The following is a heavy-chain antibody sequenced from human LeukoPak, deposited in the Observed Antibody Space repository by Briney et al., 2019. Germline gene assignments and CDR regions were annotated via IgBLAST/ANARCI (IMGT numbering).Heavy chain of an antibody. V-gene: IGHV1-69*06. CDR1: GGTFSSYA. Sequence: ASVKVSCKASGGTFSSYAISWVRQAPGQGLEWMGGIIPIFGTANYAQKFQGRVTITADKSTSTAYMELRSLRSDDTAVYYCARGSGSYYVGYYWGQGTLVTVSS. J-gene: IGHJ4*02. CDR2: IIPIFGTA. CDR3: ARGSGSYYVGYY. D-gene: IGHD1-26*01.